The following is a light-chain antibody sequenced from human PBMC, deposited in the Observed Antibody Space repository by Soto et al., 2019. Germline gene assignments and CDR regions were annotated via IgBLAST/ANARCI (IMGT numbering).Light chain of an antibody. CDR2: DAS. CDR3: QQHNSYSRT. J-gene: IGKJ1*01. Sequence: DIPLTQSPFTLSLSLGDRATITCRASQSISSWLAWYQQKPGNAPQLLIYDASSWESGVPSRFSGSGAGTEFALTIISLQADDVAAEYCQQHNSYSRTFGHGTKVDIK. CDR1: QSISSW. V-gene: IGKV1-5*01.